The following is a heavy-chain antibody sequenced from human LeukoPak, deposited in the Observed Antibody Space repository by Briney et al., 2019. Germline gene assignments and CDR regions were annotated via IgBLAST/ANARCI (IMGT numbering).Heavy chain of an antibody. CDR2: ISGSGGST. V-gene: IGHV3-23*01. D-gene: IGHD6-13*01. J-gene: IGHJ6*02. CDR3: AKESSQQLVGPAIYYYYGMDV. CDR1: GFTFSSYA. Sequence: GGSLRLSCAASGFTFSSYAMSWVRQAPGKGLEWVSAISGSGGSTYYADSVKGRFTISRDNSKNTLYLQMNGLRAEDTAVYYCAKESSQQLVGPAIYYYYGMDVWGQGTTVTVSS.